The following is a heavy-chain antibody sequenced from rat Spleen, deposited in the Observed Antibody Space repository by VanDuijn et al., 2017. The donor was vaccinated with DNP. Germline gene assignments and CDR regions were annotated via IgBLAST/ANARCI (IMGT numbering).Heavy chain of an antibody. J-gene: IGHJ2*01. CDR2: ISYSGST. CDR1: GYSITSSY. CDR3: ARWSRYFDY. Sequence: EVQLQESGPGLVKPSQSLPLTCSVTGYSITSSYWGWIRKFPGNKMEWIGHISYSGSTSYNPSLKSRISITRDTSKNQFFLQLNSVTTEDTATYYCARWSRYFDYWGQGVMVTVSS. V-gene: IGHV3-1*01.